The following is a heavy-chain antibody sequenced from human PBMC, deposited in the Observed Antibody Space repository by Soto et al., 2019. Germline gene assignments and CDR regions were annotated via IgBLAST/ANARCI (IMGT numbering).Heavy chain of an antibody. CDR3: AREGGYSYGYAFDI. J-gene: IGHJ3*02. Sequence: EVQLVESGGGLVKPGGSLRLSCAASGFTFSSYSMNWVRQAPGKGLEWVSSISSSSSYIYYADSVKGRFTISRDNAKNSLYLQMNSLRAEDTDVYYCAREGGYSYGYAFDIWGQGTMVTVSS. CDR2: ISSSSSYI. V-gene: IGHV3-21*01. CDR1: GFTFSSYS. D-gene: IGHD5-18*01.